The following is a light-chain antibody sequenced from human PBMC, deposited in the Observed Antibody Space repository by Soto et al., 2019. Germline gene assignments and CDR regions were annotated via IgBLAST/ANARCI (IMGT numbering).Light chain of an antibody. CDR2: GAS. J-gene: IGKJ1*01. Sequence: EIVLTQSPGTLSLSPGERATLSCRASQSVSSSYLAWYQQKPGQAPRPLIYGASSRAIGIPDRFSGSGSGTDFTLSSSRLDPEFFAVYYCQLYGSSPWTFGQGTKVEIK. CDR3: QLYGSSPWT. V-gene: IGKV3-20*01. CDR1: QSVSSSY.